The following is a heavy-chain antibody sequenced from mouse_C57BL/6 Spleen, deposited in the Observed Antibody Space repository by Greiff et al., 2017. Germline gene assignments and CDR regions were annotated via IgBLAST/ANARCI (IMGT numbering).Heavy chain of an antibody. CDR1: GFTFSDYG. D-gene: IGHD1-1*01. Sequence: EVQRVESGGGLVKPGGSLKLSCAASGFTFSDYGMHWVRQAPEKGLEWVAYISSGSSTIYYADTVKGRFTISRDNAKNTLFLQMTSLRSEDTAMYYCARNYYGSSYDAMDDWGQGTSVTVSS. CDR2: ISSGSSTI. J-gene: IGHJ4*01. CDR3: ARNYYGSSYDAMDD. V-gene: IGHV5-17*01.